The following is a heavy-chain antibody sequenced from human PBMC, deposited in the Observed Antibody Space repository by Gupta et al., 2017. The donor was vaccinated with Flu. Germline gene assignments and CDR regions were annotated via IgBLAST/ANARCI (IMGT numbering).Heavy chain of an antibody. D-gene: IGHD1-26*01. CDR2: INSDGTST. J-gene: IGHJ4*02. Sequence: EVQLVESGGGLVQPGGSLRLSCAASGITFSSYWMHWVRQAPGRGLVWVSRINSDGTSTSYADSVKGRFTISRDNAKNTLYLQMNSLRAEDTAVYYCAKGGARHGDYWGQGTLVTVSS. CDR3: AKGGARHGDY. CDR1: GITFSSYW. V-gene: IGHV3-74*01.